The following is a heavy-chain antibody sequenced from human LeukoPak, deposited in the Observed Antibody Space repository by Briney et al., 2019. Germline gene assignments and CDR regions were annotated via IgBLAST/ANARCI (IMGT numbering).Heavy chain of an antibody. J-gene: IGHJ4*02. V-gene: IGHV3-23*01. CDR3: AKLFLDTAIIDY. D-gene: IGHD5-18*01. CDR1: GFTFSSYT. Sequence: PGGSLRLSCAASGFTFSSYTMSWVRQAPGKGLEWVSTISGSGSSTYYADSVKGRFTISRDNSKNTLCLQMNSLRAEDTAVYYCAKLFLDTAIIDYWGQGTLVTVSS. CDR2: ISGSGSST.